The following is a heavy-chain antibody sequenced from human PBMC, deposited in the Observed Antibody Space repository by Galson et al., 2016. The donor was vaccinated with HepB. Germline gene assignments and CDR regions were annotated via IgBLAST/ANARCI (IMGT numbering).Heavy chain of an antibody. V-gene: IGHV4-59*01. D-gene: IGHD6-6*01. CDR2: IHRSGNT. J-gene: IGHJ6*02. CDR1: GASISRYY. Sequence: SETLSLTCTVSGASISRYYWSWIRQPPGKGLEWIAFIHRSGNTNSNPSLQSRVTISIDTSKNQLSLKLSSMTAADTALYYCAPTTIAARPDYYGTDVWGQATTVTVSS. CDR3: APTTIAARPDYYGTDV.